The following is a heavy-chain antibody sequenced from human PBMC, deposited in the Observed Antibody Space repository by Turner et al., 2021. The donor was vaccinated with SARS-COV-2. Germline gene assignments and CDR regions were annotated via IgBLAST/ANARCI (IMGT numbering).Heavy chain of an antibody. CDR1: GFAFGSYW. Sequence: EVQLVESGGGLVQPGGSLRLSCAAPGFAFGSYWMSWVRQAPGMGLQWVAKIEYDGDKIYYAESVRGRFTVSRDNAYSSLHLDMTSLRVEDTGLYYCARGLGGSGDFWGQGTRVNVSS. CDR2: IEYDGDKI. J-gene: IGHJ4*02. CDR3: ARGLGGSGDF. D-gene: IGHD6-25*01. V-gene: IGHV3-7*01.